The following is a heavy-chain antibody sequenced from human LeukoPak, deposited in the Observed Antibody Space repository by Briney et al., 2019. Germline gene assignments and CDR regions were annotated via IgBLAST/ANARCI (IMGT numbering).Heavy chain of an antibody. J-gene: IGHJ4*02. V-gene: IGHV3-30-3*01. CDR3: ARGGVYSSGSYYLYYFDH. CDR2: ISFYGSNK. Sequence: GGSLRLSCVASGFTFSSYAMHWGPQAPAKGLERVALISFYGSNKYFADSVKGRFTISRDNSKNTLYLQVNSLRAEDTAVYYCARGGVYSSGSYYLYYFDHWGEGTLVTVSS. CDR1: GFTFSSYA. D-gene: IGHD6-19*01.